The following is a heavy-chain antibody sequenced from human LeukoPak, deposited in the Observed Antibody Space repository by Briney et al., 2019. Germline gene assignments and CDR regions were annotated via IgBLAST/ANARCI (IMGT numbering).Heavy chain of an antibody. CDR2: ISAYNGNT. D-gene: IGHD2-15*01. CDR3: ARHGGSPPRYYYYMDV. CDR1: GYTFTSYG. J-gene: IGHJ6*03. V-gene: IGHV1-18*01. Sequence: ASVTVSCTTSGYTFTSYGISWVRQAPGQGLEWMGWISAYNGNTNYAQELQGRVTMTTDISTSTAYMELRSLRSDDTAVYYWARHGGSPPRYYYYMDVWGKGTTVTVSS.